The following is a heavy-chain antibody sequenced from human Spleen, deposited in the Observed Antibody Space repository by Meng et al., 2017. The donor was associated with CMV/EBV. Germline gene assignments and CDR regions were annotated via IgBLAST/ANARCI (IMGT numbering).Heavy chain of an antibody. D-gene: IGHD7-27*01. Sequence: ASVKVSCKASGYTFTGYYIHWVRQAPDRGLEWMGWINPYSGGTNYARNFEARVTMTRDTSITTVYMELTSLRSDDTAIYYCARDDNWGPDYWGQGTLVTVSS. V-gene: IGHV1-2*02. CDR1: GYTFTGYY. CDR2: INPYSGGT. J-gene: IGHJ4*02. CDR3: ARDDNWGPDY.